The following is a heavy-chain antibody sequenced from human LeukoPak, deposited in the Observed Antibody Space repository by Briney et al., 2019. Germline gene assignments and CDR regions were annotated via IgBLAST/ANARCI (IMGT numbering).Heavy chain of an antibody. D-gene: IGHD6-13*01. Sequence: ASVKVSCKASEYTFTGYYMHWVRQASGQGLEWMGWINPNSGGTNYAQKFQGRVTMTRDTSISTAYMELSRLRSDDTAVYYCATIADYYYYMDVWGKGTTVTVSS. V-gene: IGHV1-2*02. CDR1: EYTFTGYY. CDR3: ATIADYYYYMDV. CDR2: INPNSGGT. J-gene: IGHJ6*03.